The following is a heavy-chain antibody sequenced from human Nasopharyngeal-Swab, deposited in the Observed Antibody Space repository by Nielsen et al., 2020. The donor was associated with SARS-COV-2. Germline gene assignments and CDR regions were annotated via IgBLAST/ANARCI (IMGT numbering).Heavy chain of an antibody. D-gene: IGHD3-22*01. J-gene: IGHJ2*01. Sequence: SETLSLTCTVSDGSISSGGYYWSWIRQHPGKGLEWIGYIYYSGSTYYNPSLKSRVTISVDTSKNQFSLKLSSVTAADTAVYYCARSPSPHITMIVVVTHWYFDLWGRGTLVTVSS. CDR2: IYYSGST. CDR3: ARSPSPHITMIVVVTHWYFDL. V-gene: IGHV4-31*03. CDR1: DGSISSGGYY.